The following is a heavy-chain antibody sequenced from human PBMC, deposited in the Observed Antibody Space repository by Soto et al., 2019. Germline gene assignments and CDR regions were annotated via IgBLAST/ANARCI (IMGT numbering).Heavy chain of an antibody. CDR2: IIPIFGTA. CDR3: ARQDVYYGSGSDYQPSVY. V-gene: IGHV1-69*12. J-gene: IGHJ4*02. CDR1: GGTFSSYA. Sequence: QVQLVQSGAEVKKPGSSVKVSCKASGGTFSSYAISWVRQAPGQGLEWMGGIIPIFGTANYAQKFQGRVTITADESTSHAYMELSSLRSEDTAVFCCARQDVYYGSGSDYQPSVYWGQGTLVTVSS. D-gene: IGHD3-10*01.